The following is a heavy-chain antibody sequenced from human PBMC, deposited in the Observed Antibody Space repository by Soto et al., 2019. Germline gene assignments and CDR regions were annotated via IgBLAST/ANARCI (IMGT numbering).Heavy chain of an antibody. V-gene: IGHV3-33*01. CDR1: GFTFSSYG. CDR3: ARDPGDYYDSSGYSYDAFDI. J-gene: IGHJ3*02. Sequence: QVQLVESGGGVVQPGRSLRLSCAASGFTFSSYGMHWVRQAPGKGLEWVAVIWYDGSNKYYADSVKGRFTISRDNYKNTLYLQMNSLRAEESAVYYCARDPGDYYDSSGYSYDAFDIWGQGTMVTVSS. D-gene: IGHD3-22*01. CDR2: IWYDGSNK.